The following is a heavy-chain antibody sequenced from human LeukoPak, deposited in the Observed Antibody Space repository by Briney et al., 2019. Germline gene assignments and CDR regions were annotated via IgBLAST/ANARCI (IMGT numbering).Heavy chain of an antibody. CDR3: ARDGEVGVGRWFDP. V-gene: IGHV3-21*01. CDR1: GFTFSAYN. CDR2: ITNTGTYS. J-gene: IGHJ5*02. D-gene: IGHD1-26*01. Sequence: GGSLRLSCAASGFTFSAYNMNWVRQAPGKALEWVSSITNTGTYSFYGDSVKGRFTFSRDNAKNSLSLQMNSLRAEDTAVYYCARDGEVGVGRWFDPWGQGTLVTVSS.